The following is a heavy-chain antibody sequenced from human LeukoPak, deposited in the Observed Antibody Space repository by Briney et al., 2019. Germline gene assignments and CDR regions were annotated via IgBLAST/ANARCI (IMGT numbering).Heavy chain of an antibody. D-gene: IGHD2-15*01. J-gene: IGHJ6*02. CDR2: ISVYNGNT. CDR1: GYTFTIYG. CDR3: ARGYCSGGRCYDILNYQYGMDV. V-gene: IGHV1-18*01. Sequence: ASVTLSFTASGYTFTIYGISWVRQAPGQGPEWMGWISVYNGNTKYAQRLQGRVTMTTDTSTRTAYMELRSLRSDDTAVYYCARGYCSGGRCYDILNYQYGMDVWGQGTTVTVSS.